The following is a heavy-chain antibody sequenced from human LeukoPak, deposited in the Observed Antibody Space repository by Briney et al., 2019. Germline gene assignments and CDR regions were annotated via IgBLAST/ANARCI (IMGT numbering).Heavy chain of an antibody. V-gene: IGHV3-30*02. CDR2: IRHDGSNK. CDR1: GFTFSSYG. J-gene: IGHJ4*02. Sequence: PGGSLRLSCAASGFTFSSYGMHWVRQAPGKGLEWVAFIRHDGSNKYYADSVKGRFTISRDNSKNTLYLQMNSLRAEDTAVYYCAKGGPGSYSYYFDYWGQGTLVTVSS. CDR3: AKGGPGSYSYYFDY. D-gene: IGHD3-10*01.